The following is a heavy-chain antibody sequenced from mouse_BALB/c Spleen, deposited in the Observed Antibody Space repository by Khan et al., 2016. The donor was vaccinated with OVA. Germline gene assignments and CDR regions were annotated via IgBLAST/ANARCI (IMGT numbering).Heavy chain of an antibody. CDR1: GYSITSNYA. D-gene: IGHD1-1*01. V-gene: IGHV3-2*02. CDR2: ISYSGST. CDR3: ARGNYYGYAFDY. Sequence: EVQLQESGPGLVKPSQSLSLTCTVNGYSITSNYAWNWIRQFPGNKLEWMGYISYSGSTNYNPSLKSRLSITRDTSKNQFFLLLHSVTTEDSATYYCARGNYYGYAFDYWGQGTSVTVSS. J-gene: IGHJ4*01.